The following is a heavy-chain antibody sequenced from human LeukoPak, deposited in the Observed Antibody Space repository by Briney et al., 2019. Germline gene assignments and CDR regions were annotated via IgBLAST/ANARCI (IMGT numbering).Heavy chain of an antibody. CDR3: TRYIGIAAAGNCY. CDR2: IRSKAYGGTT. V-gene: IGHV3-49*04. D-gene: IGHD6-13*01. CDR1: GFTFGDYA. J-gene: IGHJ4*02. Sequence: PGGSLRLSCTASGFTFGDYAMSWVRQAPGKGLEWVGFIRSKAYGGTTEYAASVKGRFTISRDDSKSIAYLQMNSLKTEDTAVYYCTRYIGIAAAGNCYWGQGTLVTVSS.